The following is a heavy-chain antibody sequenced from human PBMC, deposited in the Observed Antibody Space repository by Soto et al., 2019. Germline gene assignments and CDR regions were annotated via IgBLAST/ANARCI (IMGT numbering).Heavy chain of an antibody. CDR3: ARDKGPQSLSSGWQFDY. CDR1: GFTFSSYW. CDR2: IKQDGSEK. J-gene: IGHJ4*02. Sequence: GGSLRLSCAASGFTFSSYWMSWVRQAPGKGLEWVANIKQDGSEKYYVDSVKGRFTISRDNAKNSLYLQMNSLRAEDTAVYYCARDKGPQSLSSGWQFDYWGQGTLVTVSS. V-gene: IGHV3-7*05. D-gene: IGHD6-19*01.